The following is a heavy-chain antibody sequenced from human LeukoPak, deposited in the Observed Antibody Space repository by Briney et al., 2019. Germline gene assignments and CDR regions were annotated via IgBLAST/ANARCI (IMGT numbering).Heavy chain of an antibody. CDR2: IYYSGST. Sequence: PSETLSLTCTVSGGSISSYYWSWIRQPPGKGLEWIGYIYYSGSTNYNPSLKSRVTISVDTSKNQFSLKLSSVTAADTAVYYCAREPSKYYDILTGYPGLSGWFDPWGQGTLVTVSS. D-gene: IGHD3-9*01. CDR1: GGSISSYY. J-gene: IGHJ5*02. V-gene: IGHV4-59*01. CDR3: AREPSKYYDILTGYPGLSGWFDP.